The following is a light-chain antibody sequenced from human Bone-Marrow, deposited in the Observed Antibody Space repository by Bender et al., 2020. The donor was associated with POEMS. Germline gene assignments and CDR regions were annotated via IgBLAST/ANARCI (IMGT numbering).Light chain of an antibody. V-gene: IGLV1-44*01. CDR3: QVWDSSSDSEV. CDR1: SSNIGAHA. CDR2: SSH. Sequence: QSVLTQPPSASGTPGQRVTISCSGGSSNIGAHAVNWYQHLPGTAPKLLIYSSHRRPSEVPERFSGSNSGNTATLTISRVEAGDEADYYCQVWDSSSDSEVFGRGTKLTVL. J-gene: IGLJ2*01.